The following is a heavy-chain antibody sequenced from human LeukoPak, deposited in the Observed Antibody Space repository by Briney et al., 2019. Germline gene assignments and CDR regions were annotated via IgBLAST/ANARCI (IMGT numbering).Heavy chain of an antibody. D-gene: IGHD3-10*01. CDR2: ISSNGGST. CDR3: VKDSSSGSYFDY. V-gene: IGHV3-64D*06. Sequence: GGSLRLSCSASGFTFSRYAMHWIRQAPGKGLEYVSAISSNGGSTYYADSVKGRFTISRDNSRNTLHLQMSSLRVEDTAVYYCVKDSSSGSYFDYWGQGTLVTISS. J-gene: IGHJ4*02. CDR1: GFTFSRYA.